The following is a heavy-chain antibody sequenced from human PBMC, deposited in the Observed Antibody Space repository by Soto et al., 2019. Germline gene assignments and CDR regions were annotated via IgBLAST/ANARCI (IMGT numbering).Heavy chain of an antibody. V-gene: IGHV4-59*08. CDR2: IYYSGST. J-gene: IGHJ5*02. CDR1: GGSISSYY. D-gene: IGHD6-13*01. CDR3: ARHRVGYGSIAAAGSDTWFDP. Sequence: SETLSLTCTVSGGSISSYYWSWIRQPPGKGLEWIGYIYYSGSTNYNPSLKSRVTISVDTSKNQFSLKLSSVTAADTAVYYCARHRVGYGSIAAAGSDTWFDPWGQGTLVTVSS.